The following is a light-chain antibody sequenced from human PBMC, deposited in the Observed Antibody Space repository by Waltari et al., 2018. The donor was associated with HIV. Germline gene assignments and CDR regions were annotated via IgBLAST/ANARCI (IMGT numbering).Light chain of an antibody. CDR1: QNIGDE. CDR3: LRYLGYPFT. V-gene: IGKV1-5*03. Sequence: DNQMTQSPSTLSASVGDRVTITCRSSQNIGDELAWCQQKPGKVPRLMIYQMSNLESGVPSRFTVSGSGTEFTLTITSLQPDDFVMYYCLRYLGYPFTFGPGTNVEIK. CDR2: QMS. J-gene: IGKJ3*01.